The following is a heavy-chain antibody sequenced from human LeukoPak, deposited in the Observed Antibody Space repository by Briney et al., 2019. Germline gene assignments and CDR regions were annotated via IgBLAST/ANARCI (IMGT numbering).Heavy chain of an antibody. J-gene: IGHJ4*02. D-gene: IGHD3-9*01. CDR2: INHSGST. CDR1: GVSFSGYF. CDR3: ARGVRYFDWLSLWNY. Sequence: SETLSLTCAVYGVSFSGYFWSWIRQPPGKGLEWLGEINHSGSTNYNPSLKSRVTMSVDTSKNQFSLKLSSVTAADTAVYYCARGVRYFDWLSLWNYWGQGTLVTVSS. V-gene: IGHV4-34*01.